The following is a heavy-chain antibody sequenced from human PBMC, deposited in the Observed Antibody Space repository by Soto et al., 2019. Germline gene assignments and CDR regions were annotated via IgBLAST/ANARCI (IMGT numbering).Heavy chain of an antibody. D-gene: IGHD3-3*01. Sequence: ASVKVSCKASGYTFTSYYMHWVRQAPGQGLEWMGIINPSGGSTSYAQKFQGRVTMTRDTSTSTVYMELSSLRSEDTAVYYCAREGDHIRPYSDFWSGYHNWFDPWGQGTLVTVSS. J-gene: IGHJ5*02. CDR3: AREGDHIRPYSDFWSGYHNWFDP. CDR2: INPSGGST. V-gene: IGHV1-46*01. CDR1: GYTFTSYY.